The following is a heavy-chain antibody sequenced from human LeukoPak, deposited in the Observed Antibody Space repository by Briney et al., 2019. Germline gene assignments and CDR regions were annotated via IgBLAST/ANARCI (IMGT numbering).Heavy chain of an antibody. D-gene: IGHD3-3*01. Sequence: PGRSLRLSCAASGFTFSGHAMHWLRQVPGKGLQWVLGISHDGDNKYYPDSMKGRFIVSRDNSKNTLSLEMNSLRAEDTGLYYCARVGSGPLRNYYDYWGQGTPVTVSS. CDR3: ARVGSGPLRNYYDY. CDR2: ISHDGDNK. V-gene: IGHV3-30-3*01. J-gene: IGHJ4*02. CDR1: GFTFSGHA.